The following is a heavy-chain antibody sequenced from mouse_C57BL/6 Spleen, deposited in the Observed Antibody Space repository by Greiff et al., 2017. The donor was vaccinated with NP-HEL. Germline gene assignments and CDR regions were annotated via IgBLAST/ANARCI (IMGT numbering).Heavy chain of an antibody. D-gene: IGHD1-1*01. CDR1: GYAFSSSR. CDR2: IYPGDGDT. J-gene: IGHJ1*03. CDR3: ARYGSSPYWYFEV. Sequence: QVQLQQSGPELVKPGASVKIFCKASGYAFSSSRMNWVKLRPGKGLEWIGRIYPGDGDTNYNGKFKGKATLTADKSSSTAYMQLSSLTSEDSAVYFCARYGSSPYWYFEVWGTRTAVTVTS. V-gene: IGHV1-82*01.